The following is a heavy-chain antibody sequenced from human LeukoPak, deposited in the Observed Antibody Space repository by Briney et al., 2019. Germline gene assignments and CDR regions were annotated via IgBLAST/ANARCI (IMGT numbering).Heavy chain of an antibody. J-gene: IGHJ4*02. CDR2: ISSGSNYI. V-gene: IGHV3-21*01. D-gene: IGHD3-9*01. CDR1: GFTFSTDT. Sequence: KPGGSLRLSCAGSGFTFSTDTMNWVRQPPGKGMKWVSSISSGSNYIYHADSVKGRFTISRDNAQNSLYLQMNSLGAEDTAMYYCARVMDTGYYSHYWGQGTLVTVSS. CDR3: ARVMDTGYYSHY.